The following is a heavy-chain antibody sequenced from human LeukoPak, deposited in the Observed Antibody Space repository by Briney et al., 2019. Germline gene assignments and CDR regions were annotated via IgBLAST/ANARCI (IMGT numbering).Heavy chain of an antibody. J-gene: IGHJ5*02. CDR1: GDSIINSYF. CDR3: ARDPHSSSWKNWFDP. D-gene: IGHD6-13*01. CDR2: MYYKGST. Sequence: PSETLSLTCSVSGDSIINSYFWAWIRQPPGKGLEWIGSMYYKGSTYYNLSLKSRVTISVDTSKNHFSLKLNSVTAADTAVYYCARDPHSSSWKNWFDPWGQGILVTVSS. V-gene: IGHV4-39*07.